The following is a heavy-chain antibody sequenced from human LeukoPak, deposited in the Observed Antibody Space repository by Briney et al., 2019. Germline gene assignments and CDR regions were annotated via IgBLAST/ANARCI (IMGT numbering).Heavy chain of an antibody. D-gene: IGHD4-17*01. CDR1: EFTVNSNY. Sequence: GGSRRLSCAASEFTVNSNYMIWVRQAPGKGLEWVSLIFSGGSTYNADSVKDRFTISRDNSKNTVYLQMNSLRAEDTAVYYCASRTTVTDADGFDIWGQGTMVTVSS. CDR3: ASRTTVTDADGFDI. V-gene: IGHV3-66*01. J-gene: IGHJ3*02. CDR2: IFSGGST.